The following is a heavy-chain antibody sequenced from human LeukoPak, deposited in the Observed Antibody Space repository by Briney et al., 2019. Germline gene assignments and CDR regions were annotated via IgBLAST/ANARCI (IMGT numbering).Heavy chain of an antibody. CDR3: ARDVFSSSWYVIVYYYGMDV. J-gene: IGHJ6*02. D-gene: IGHD6-13*01. CDR2: INPNSGGT. CDR1: GYTFTGYY. Sequence: ASVKVSCKASGYTFTGYYMHWVRQAPGQGLEWMGWINPNSGGTNYAQKFQGRVTITRDTSISTAYMELNRLRSDDTAVYYCARDVFSSSWYVIVYYYGMDVWGQGTTVTVSS. V-gene: IGHV1-2*02.